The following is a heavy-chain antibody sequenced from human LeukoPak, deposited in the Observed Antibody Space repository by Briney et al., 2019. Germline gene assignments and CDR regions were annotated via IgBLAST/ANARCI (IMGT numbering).Heavy chain of an antibody. CDR3: AREATYYYDSSGYYGGSYFDY. J-gene: IGHJ4*02. CDR2: INPNSGGT. Sequence: ASVKDSCKASGYTFTGYYMHWVRQAPGQGLEWMGWINPNSGGTNYAQKFQGRVTMTRDTSISTAYMELSRLRSDDTAVYYCAREATYYYDSSGYYGGSYFDYWGQGTLVTVSS. D-gene: IGHD3-22*01. CDR1: GYTFTGYY. V-gene: IGHV1-2*02.